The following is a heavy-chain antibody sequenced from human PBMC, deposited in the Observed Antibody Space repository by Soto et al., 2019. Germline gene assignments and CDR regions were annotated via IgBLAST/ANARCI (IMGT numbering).Heavy chain of an antibody. J-gene: IGHJ4*02. Sequence: SDTLSLTFTVSGDSITGSYWSWIRQPPGKTLEWILYIYHSGTTTYNPSLKSLVSISVDTSKNQFSLRFTSVIAADTAVYYCARDMPYAAGIIAGSDXWGQGILVTVSX. D-gene: IGHD3-16*01. CDR2: IYHSGTT. CDR1: GDSITGSY. V-gene: IGHV4-59*01. CDR3: ARDMPYAAGIIAGSDX.